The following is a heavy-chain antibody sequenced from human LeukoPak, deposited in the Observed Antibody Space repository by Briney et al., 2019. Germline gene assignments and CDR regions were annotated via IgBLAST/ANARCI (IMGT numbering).Heavy chain of an antibody. J-gene: IGHJ4*02. V-gene: IGHV3-9*01. CDR2: ISWNSDII. CDR3: AKDLYPSVNQLLGFDY. Sequence: GRSLRLSCAASGFTFDDYAMHWVRQAPGKGLEWVSGISWNSDIIGYADSVRGRFTISRDNAKNSLYLQMNSLRAEDTALYYCAKDLYPSVNQLLGFDYWGQGTLVTVSS. D-gene: IGHD2-2*01. CDR1: GFTFDDYA.